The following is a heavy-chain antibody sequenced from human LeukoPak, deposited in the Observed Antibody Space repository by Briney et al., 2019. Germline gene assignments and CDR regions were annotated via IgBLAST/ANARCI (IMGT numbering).Heavy chain of an antibody. V-gene: IGHV3-30-3*01. CDR2: ISYDGSNK. J-gene: IGHJ4*02. CDR3: ARDSTYSSSWYLDY. Sequence: GRSLRLSCVASGFTFSSYAMHWVRQAPGKGLEWVAVISYDGSNKYYADSVKGRFTISRDNSKNTLYLQMNSLRAEDTAVYYCARDSTYSSSWYLDYWGQGTLVTVSS. CDR1: GFTFSSYA. D-gene: IGHD6-13*01.